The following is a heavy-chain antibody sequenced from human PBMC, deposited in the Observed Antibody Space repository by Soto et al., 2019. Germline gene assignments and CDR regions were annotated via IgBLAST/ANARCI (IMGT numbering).Heavy chain of an antibody. V-gene: IGHV4-59*01. CDR1: GGSISGSY. Sequence: PSETLSLTCSVSGGSISGSYWSWIRQSPGKGLEWLGYVYYTGSTNHSPSLRSRVSISVDTSKNEFSLRLSSVTAADTAVYFCARSVAVPGAHIDYWGQGTQVPVSS. J-gene: IGHJ4*02. CDR3: ARSVAVPGAHIDY. CDR2: VYYTGST. D-gene: IGHD6-19*01.